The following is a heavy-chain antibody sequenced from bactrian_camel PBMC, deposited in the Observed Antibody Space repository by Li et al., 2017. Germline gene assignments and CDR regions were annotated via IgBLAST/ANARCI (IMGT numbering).Heavy chain of an antibody. CDR2: IYVPGVAT. CDR1: GYTYNRDC. J-gene: IGHJ4*01. D-gene: IGHD3*01. V-gene: IGHV3S6*01. CDR3: AAGWWCGAKWTQAATYNF. Sequence: HVQLVESGGGSVQAGGSLRLSCAVSGYTYNRDCVAWFRQTPGKEREGVAGIYVPGVATHYVDSVKGRFTISQDRAKKTVYLQMNSLKREDTAMYYCAAGWWCGAKWTQAATYNFWGHGTQVTVS.